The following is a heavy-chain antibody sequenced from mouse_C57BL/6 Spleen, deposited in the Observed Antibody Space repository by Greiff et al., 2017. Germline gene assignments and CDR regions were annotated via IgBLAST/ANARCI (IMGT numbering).Heavy chain of an antibody. CDR3: ARIPRWLLQDAMDY. Sequence: VHVKQSGPELVKPGASVKIPCKASGYTFTDYNMDWVKQSHGKSLEWIGDINPNNGGTIYNQKFKGKATLTVDKSSSTAYMELRSLTSEDTAVYYCARIPRWLLQDAMDYWGQGTSVTVSS. CDR2: INPNNGGT. J-gene: IGHJ4*01. V-gene: IGHV1-18*01. CDR1: GYTFTDYN. D-gene: IGHD2-3*01.